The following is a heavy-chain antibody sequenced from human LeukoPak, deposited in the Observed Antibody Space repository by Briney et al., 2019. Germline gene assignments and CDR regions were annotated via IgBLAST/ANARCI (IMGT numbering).Heavy chain of an antibody. V-gene: IGHV1-8*01. CDR1: GYTFTSYD. J-gene: IGHJ6*02. D-gene: IGHD5-18*01. CDR2: MNPNSGNT. CDR3: AREGEIQLWLRYYYYYYGMDV. Sequence: ASVKVPCKASGYTFTSYDINWVRQATGQGLEWMGWMNPNSGNTGYAQKFQGRVTMTRNTSISTAYMELSSLRSEDTAVYYCAREGEIQLWLRYYYYYYGMDVWGQGTTVTVSS.